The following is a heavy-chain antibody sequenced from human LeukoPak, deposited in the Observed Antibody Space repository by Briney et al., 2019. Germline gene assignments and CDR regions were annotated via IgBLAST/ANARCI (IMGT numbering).Heavy chain of an antibody. CDR2: TIPIFGTA. D-gene: IGHD3-22*01. J-gene: IGHJ4*02. Sequence: SVKVSCKASGGTFSSYAISWVRQAPGQGLEWMGRTIPIFGTANYAQKFQGRVTITTDESTSTAYMELSSLRSEDTAVYYCARAYYYDSSGWSFDYWGQGTLVTVSS. CDR3: ARAYYYDSSGWSFDY. CDR1: GGTFSSYA. V-gene: IGHV1-69*05.